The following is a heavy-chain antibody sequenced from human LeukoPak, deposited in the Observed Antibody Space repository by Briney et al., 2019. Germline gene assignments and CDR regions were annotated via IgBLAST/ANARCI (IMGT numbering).Heavy chain of an antibody. V-gene: IGHV4-4*09. CDR3: ARHARLRDAYFDY. Sequence: PSETLSLTCTVYGGSISSYYWSWIRQPPGKGLEWIGYIYTSGSTNYNPSLKSRVTISVDTSKNQFSLKLSSVTAADTAVYYCARHARLRDAYFDYWGQGTLVTVSS. D-gene: IGHD5-24*01. CDR2: IYTSGST. CDR1: GGSISSYY. J-gene: IGHJ4*02.